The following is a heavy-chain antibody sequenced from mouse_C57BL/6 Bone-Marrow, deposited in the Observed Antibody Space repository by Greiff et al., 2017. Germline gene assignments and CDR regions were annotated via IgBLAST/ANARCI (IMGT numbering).Heavy chain of an antibody. V-gene: IGHV1-42*01. CDR3: ARPYYYGSSHWYFDV. D-gene: IGHD1-1*01. J-gene: IGHJ1*03. CDR1: GYSFTGYY. CDR2: INPSTGGT. Sequence: EVQLKESGPELVKPGASVKISCKASGYSFTGYYMNWVKQSPEKSLEWIGEINPSTGGTTYNQKFKAKATLTVDKSSSTAYMQLKSLTSEDSAVYYCARPYYYGSSHWYFDVWGTGTTVTVSS.